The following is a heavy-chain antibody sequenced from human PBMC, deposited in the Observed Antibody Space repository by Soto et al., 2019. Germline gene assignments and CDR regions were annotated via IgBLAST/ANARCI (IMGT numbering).Heavy chain of an antibody. J-gene: IGHJ4*02. CDR2: IYPGDSDT. Sequence: GESLNISCKDSGYSFTSYWIGWVRQMPGKGLEWMGIIYPGDSDTRYSPSFQGQVTISADKSISTAYLQWNSLKASDTAMYYCTRQVPYSLGPQPDCWGQGTLVTVSS. D-gene: IGHD4-4*01. CDR3: TRQVPYSLGPQPDC. CDR1: GYSFTSYW. V-gene: IGHV5-51*01.